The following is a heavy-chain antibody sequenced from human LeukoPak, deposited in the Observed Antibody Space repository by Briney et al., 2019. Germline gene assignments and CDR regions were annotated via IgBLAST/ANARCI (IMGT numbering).Heavy chain of an antibody. CDR1: GVSFSGYY. D-gene: IGHD3-9*01. J-gene: IGHJ4*02. V-gene: IGHV4-34*01. CDR2: INHSGST. Sequence: SETLSLTCAVYGVSFSGYYWSWIRQPPGKGLEWIGEINHSGSTNYIPSLKSRVTISVDTSKNQFSLKLSSVTAADTAVYYCASRDGGYFDWLSPPLGYFDYWGQGTLVTVSS. CDR3: ASRDGGYFDWLSPPLGYFDY.